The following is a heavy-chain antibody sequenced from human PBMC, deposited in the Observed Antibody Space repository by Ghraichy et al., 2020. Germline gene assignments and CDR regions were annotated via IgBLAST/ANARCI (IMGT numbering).Heavy chain of an antibody. CDR3: ARLEGYKKRYYYYYGMDI. V-gene: IGHV4-39*01. J-gene: IGHJ6*02. Sequence: SETLSLTCTVSGGSISSSSYYWGWIRQPPGKGLEWIGSIYYSGSTYYNPSLKSRVTISVDTSKNQFSLKLSSVTAADTAVYYCARLEGYKKRYYYYYGMDIWGQGTTVTVSS. CDR1: GGSISSSSYY. CDR2: IYYSGST. D-gene: IGHD5-18*01.